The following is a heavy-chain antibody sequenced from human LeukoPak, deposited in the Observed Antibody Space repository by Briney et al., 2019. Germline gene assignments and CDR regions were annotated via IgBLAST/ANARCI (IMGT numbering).Heavy chain of an antibody. CDR2: INHSGSI. Sequence: SETLSLTCAVYGGSFSGYYWSWIRQPPGKGLEWIGEINHSGSINYNPSLKSRVTISVDTSKNQFSLKLSSVTAADTAVYYCARGVGDSSGYPFDYWGQGTLVTVSS. CDR3: ARGVGDSSGYPFDY. D-gene: IGHD3-22*01. V-gene: IGHV4-34*01. J-gene: IGHJ4*02. CDR1: GGSFSGYY.